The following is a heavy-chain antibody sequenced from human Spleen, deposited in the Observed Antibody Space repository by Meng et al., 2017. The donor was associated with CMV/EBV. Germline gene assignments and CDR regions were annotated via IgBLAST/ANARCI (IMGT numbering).Heavy chain of an antibody. Sequence: GESLKISCAASGFTFSSYAMHWVRQAPGKGLEWVAVISYDGSNKYYADSVKGRFTISRDNSKSTLYLQMNSLRAEDTAVYYCARPHLYSYGMRSDHYYSMDVWGQGTTVTVSS. CDR3: ARPHLYSYGMRSDHYYSMDV. CDR1: GFTFSSYA. V-gene: IGHV3-30*04. D-gene: IGHD5-18*01. J-gene: IGHJ6*02. CDR2: ISYDGSNK.